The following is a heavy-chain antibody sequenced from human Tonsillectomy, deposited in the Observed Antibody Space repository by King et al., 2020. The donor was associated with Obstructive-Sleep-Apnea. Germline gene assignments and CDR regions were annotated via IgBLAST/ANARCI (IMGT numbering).Heavy chain of an antibody. CDR2: IYYSGST. CDR1: GGSISSGDYY. Sequence: VQLQESGPGLVKPSQTLSLTCTVSGGSISSGDYYWSWIRQPPGKGLEWIGYIYYSGSTYYNPSLKSRVTISVDTSKNQFSLKLSSVTAAVTALYYCARDQNVWGSYRYGMDVWGQGTTVTLSS. CDR3: ARDQNVWGSYRYGMDV. J-gene: IGHJ6*02. D-gene: IGHD3-16*02. V-gene: IGHV4-30-4*01.